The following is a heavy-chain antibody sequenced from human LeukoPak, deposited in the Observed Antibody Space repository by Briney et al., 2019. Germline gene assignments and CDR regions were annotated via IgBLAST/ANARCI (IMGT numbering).Heavy chain of an antibody. D-gene: IGHD5-12*01. CDR2: IRSSSSYV. CDR3: ARVSYRGYSGYDFDF. Sequence: GGSLRLSCAASGFTFSNYYMSWVRQAPGKGLEWVSSIRSSSSYVYYADSAKGRFTISRDNAKNSLYLQMSGLRAEDTAVYYCARVSYRGYSGYDFDFWGQGTLVTVSS. J-gene: IGHJ4*02. CDR1: GFTFSNYY. V-gene: IGHV3-21*01.